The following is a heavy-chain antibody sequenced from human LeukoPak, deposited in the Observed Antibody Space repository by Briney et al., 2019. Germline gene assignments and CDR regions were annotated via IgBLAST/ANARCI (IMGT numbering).Heavy chain of an antibody. V-gene: IGHV4-39*01. CDR1: GGSISSSSYY. D-gene: IGHD6-6*01. CDR3: ARLRGPVHLYYYYYYMDV. J-gene: IGHJ6*03. CDR2: IYYSGRT. Sequence: SETLSLTCTVSGGSISSSSYYWGWIRQPPGKGLEWIGSIYYSGRTYYNPSLKSRVTISVDTSKNQFSLKLSSVTAADTAVYYCARLRGPVHLYYYYYYMDVWGKGTRSPSP.